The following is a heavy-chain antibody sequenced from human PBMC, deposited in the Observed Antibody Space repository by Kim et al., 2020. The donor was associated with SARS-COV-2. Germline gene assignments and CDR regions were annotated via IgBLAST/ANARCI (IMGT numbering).Heavy chain of an antibody. CDR3: ARRQFTSGWYYFDY. V-gene: IGHV3-74*01. J-gene: IGHJ4*02. CDR2: INSDGSTI. CDR1: GFTFSSHW. D-gene: IGHD6-19*01. Sequence: GGSLRLSCAASGFTFSSHWMHWVRQAPGKGLVWVSRINSDGSTISYADSVKGRFTISRDNSKNTLYLQMNSLRAEDTAVYYCARRQFTSGWYYFDYWGQG.